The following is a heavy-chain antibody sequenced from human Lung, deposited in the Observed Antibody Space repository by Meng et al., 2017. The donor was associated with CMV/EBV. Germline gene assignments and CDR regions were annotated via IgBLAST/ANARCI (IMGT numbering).Heavy chain of an antibody. Sequence: EXXKISCKGSGYSFTSYWIGWVRQMPGKGLEWMGIIYLGDSDTRYSPSFQGQVIISADKSISTAYLQWSSLKASDTAMYYCARTTTPHYYYYGMDVWGQGTXVTVSS. V-gene: IGHV5-51*01. CDR3: ARTTTPHYYYYGMDV. D-gene: IGHD4-17*01. J-gene: IGHJ6*02. CDR1: GYSFTSYW. CDR2: IYLGDSDT.